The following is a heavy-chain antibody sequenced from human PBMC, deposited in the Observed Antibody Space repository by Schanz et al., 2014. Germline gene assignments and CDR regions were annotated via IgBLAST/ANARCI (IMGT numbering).Heavy chain of an antibody. Sequence: DVQLLESGGGLVQPGGSLRLSCAASGFTFSNYAMSWVRQGTGKGLEWVSTIGYLGDTYYPDSVKGRFTVSRDSGQNSLYLQMNSLRAGDTAVYYCARGTDWNLHYWGQGALXTVSS. D-gene: IGHD1-1*01. CDR1: GFTFSNYA. J-gene: IGHJ4*02. CDR3: ARGTDWNLHY. V-gene: IGHV3-13*01. CDR2: IGYLGDT.